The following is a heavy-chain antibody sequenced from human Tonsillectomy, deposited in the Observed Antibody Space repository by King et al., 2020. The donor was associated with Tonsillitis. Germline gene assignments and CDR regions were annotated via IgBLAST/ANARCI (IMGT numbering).Heavy chain of an antibody. Sequence: VQLVESGGGLVKPGGSLRISCAASGFTFSNAWMSWVRQAPGKGLEWVGRIKTKTDDGTIDYAAPVKGRFTISRDDSKNTLFLQMNSLKTEDTAVYYCTTGKAQNNYGYYYYSGMDVWGRGTTVTVSS. CDR1: GFTFSNAW. CDR2: IKTKTDDGTI. CDR3: TTGKAQNNYGYYYYSGMDV. J-gene: IGHJ6*02. V-gene: IGHV3-15*01. D-gene: IGHD5-18*01.